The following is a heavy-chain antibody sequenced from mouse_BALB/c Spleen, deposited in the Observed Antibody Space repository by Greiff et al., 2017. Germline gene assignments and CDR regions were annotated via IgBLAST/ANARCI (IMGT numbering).Heavy chain of an antibody. D-gene: IGHD2-3*01. CDR3: ARDDGYYEYFDV. Sequence: VQRVESGPGLVAPSQSLSITCTVSGFSLTSYGVHWVRQPPGKGLEWLGVIWAGGSTNYNSALMSRLSISKDNSKSQVFLKMNSLQTDDTAMYYCARDDGYYEYFDVWGAGTTVTVSS. CDR2: IWAGGST. J-gene: IGHJ1*01. CDR1: GFSLTSYG. V-gene: IGHV2-9*02.